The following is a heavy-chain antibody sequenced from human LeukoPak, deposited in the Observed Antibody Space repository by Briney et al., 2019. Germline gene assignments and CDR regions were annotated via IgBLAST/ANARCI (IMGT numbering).Heavy chain of an antibody. CDR1: GFTVSTNY. D-gene: IGHD2-15*01. V-gene: IGHV3-53*01. J-gene: IGHJ5*02. Sequence: PGGSLRLSCAASGFTVSTNYMSWVRQVSGEGLECVSLISTGGTTYYADSVKGRFTISSDNSKNTLFLQMNSLRAEDTAVYYCARRGTTYCTVDSCHPNWFDPWGQGTLVTVSS. CDR3: ARRGTTYCTVDSCHPNWFDP. CDR2: ISTGGTT.